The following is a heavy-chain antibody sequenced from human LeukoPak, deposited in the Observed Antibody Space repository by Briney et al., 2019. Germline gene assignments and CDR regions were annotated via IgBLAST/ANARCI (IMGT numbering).Heavy chain of an antibody. CDR2: IYYSGST. D-gene: IGHD3/OR15-3a*01. Sequence: PSQTLSLICTVSDVSISSGGYYWSWIRQPPGRGLECIGYIYYSGSTYYNPSLKSRVTISVDTSKNQFSLKLSSVTAADTAVYYCARAFADYNWFDPWGQGTLVTVSS. CDR1: DVSISSGGYY. V-gene: IGHV4-31*03. CDR3: ARAFADYNWFDP. J-gene: IGHJ5*02.